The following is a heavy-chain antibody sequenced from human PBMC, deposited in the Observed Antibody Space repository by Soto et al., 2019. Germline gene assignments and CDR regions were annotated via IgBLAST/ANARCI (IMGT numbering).Heavy chain of an antibody. J-gene: IGHJ4*02. CDR1: GYTFTGYY. Sequence: ASVKVSCKASGYTFTGYYMHWVRQAPGQGLEWMGWINPNSGGTNYAQKFQDWVTMTRDTSISTAYMELSRLRSDDTAVYYCARDVWEGGYSYGYLDWGQGTLVTVSS. V-gene: IGHV1-2*04. D-gene: IGHD5-18*01. CDR2: INPNSGGT. CDR3: ARDVWEGGYSYGYLD.